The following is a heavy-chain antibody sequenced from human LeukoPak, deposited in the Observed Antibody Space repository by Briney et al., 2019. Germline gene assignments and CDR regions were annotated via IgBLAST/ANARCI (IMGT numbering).Heavy chain of an antibody. CDR2: ITQDGSEK. D-gene: IGHD1-1*01. J-gene: IGHJ3*02. V-gene: IGHV3-7*01. CDR3: ARDPNWRHAFDI. CDR1: GFTFSSYS. Sequence: GGSLRLSCAASGFTFSSYSMNWVRQAPGKGLEWVANITQDGSEKYYVDSVKGRFTISRDNAKNSLYLQMNSLRAEDTAVYYCARDPNWRHAFDIWGQGTMVTVSS.